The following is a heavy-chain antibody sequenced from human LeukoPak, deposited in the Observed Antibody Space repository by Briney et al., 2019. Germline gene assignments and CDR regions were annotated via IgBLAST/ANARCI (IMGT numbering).Heavy chain of an antibody. CDR1: GYTFTSYY. Sequence: GASVKVSCKASGYTFTSYYMHWVRQAPGQGLERMGIINPSGGSTSYAQKFQGRVTMTRDTSTSTVYMELSSLRSEDMAVYYCARERGTVIRAEYFQHWGQGTLVTVSS. CDR3: ARERGTVIRAEYFQH. J-gene: IGHJ1*01. V-gene: IGHV1-46*01. CDR2: INPSGGST. D-gene: IGHD4-17*01.